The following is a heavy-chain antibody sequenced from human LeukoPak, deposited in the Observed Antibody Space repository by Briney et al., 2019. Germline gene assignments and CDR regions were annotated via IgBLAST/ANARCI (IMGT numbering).Heavy chain of an antibody. D-gene: IGHD5-12*01. CDR3: ARQVASISWFES. CDR2: IYPGDSDT. Sequence: GESLKISFNGFGYGFTTYWSGWVRQMPGKGLEWMGIIYPGDSDTRYSPSFQGQVTISADKSISTAYLQWSSLKASDTAMYYCARQVASISWFESWGQGTLVTVSS. J-gene: IGHJ5*01. CDR1: GYGFTTYW. V-gene: IGHV5-51*01.